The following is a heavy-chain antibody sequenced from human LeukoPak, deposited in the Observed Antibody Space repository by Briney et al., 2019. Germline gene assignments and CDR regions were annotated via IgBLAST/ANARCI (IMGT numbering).Heavy chain of an antibody. V-gene: IGHV4-28*05. J-gene: IGHJ4*02. CDR3: ARGSPSYYYDSSGYSSAPGYYFDY. CDR2: IYYSGSI. D-gene: IGHD3-22*01. Sequence: SDTLSLTCAVSGYSISSSNWWGWIRQPPGKGLEWIGYIYYSGSIYYNPSLKSRVTISVDTSKNQFSLKLSSVTAADTAVYYCARGSPSYYYDSSGYSSAPGYYFDYWGQGTLVTVSS. CDR1: GYSISSSNW.